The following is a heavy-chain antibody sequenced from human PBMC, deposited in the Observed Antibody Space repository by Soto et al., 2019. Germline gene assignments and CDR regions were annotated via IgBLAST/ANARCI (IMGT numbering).Heavy chain of an antibody. V-gene: IGHV1-8*01. Sequence: ASVKVSCKASGYTFTSYDINWVRQATGQGLEWMGWMNPNSGNTGYAQKFQGRVTMTRNTSISTAYMELSSLRSEDTAVYYCAXAGGIIFDYVWGSYDRSFDYWGQGTLVTVSS. CDR1: GYTFTSYD. CDR2: MNPNSGNT. J-gene: IGHJ4*02. CDR3: AXAGGIIFDYVWGSYDRSFDY. D-gene: IGHD3-16*01.